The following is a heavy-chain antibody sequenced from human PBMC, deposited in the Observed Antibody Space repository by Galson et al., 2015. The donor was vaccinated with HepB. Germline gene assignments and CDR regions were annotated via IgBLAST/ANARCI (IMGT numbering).Heavy chain of an antibody. CDR2: ISSSSSTI. V-gene: IGHV3-48*02. Sequence: SLRLSCAASGYTFSSYSMNWVRQAPGKGLEWVSYISSSSSTIYYADSVKGRFTISRDNAKNSLYLQMNSLRDEDTAVYYCARDSNHNYYYNYGMDVWGQGTTVTVSS. J-gene: IGHJ6*02. CDR1: GYTFSSYS. CDR3: ARDSNHNYYYNYGMDV.